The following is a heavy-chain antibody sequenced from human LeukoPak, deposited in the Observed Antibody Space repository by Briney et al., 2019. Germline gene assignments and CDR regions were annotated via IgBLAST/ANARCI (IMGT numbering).Heavy chain of an antibody. CDR1: GYTFNSFG. Sequence: ASVKVSCKASGYTFNSFGISWVRQAPGQGLEWMGWISAYNGNTHHPEKLQGRLTMTTDTPTSTAYMELRSLRSDDTAIYYCARDGPNCSGGSCYSYYYGMDVWGQGTTVTVSS. J-gene: IGHJ6*02. CDR2: ISAYNGNT. D-gene: IGHD2-15*01. V-gene: IGHV1-18*01. CDR3: ARDGPNCSGGSCYSYYYGMDV.